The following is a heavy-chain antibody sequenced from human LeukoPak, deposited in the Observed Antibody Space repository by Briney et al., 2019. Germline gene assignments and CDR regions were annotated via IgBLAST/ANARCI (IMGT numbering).Heavy chain of an antibody. CDR2: IYYSGST. Sequence: SETLSLTCTVSGGSISSSSYYWGWIREPPGKGLEWIGSIYYSGSTYYNLSLKSRVTISVDTSKNQFSLKLSSVTAADTAVYYCARRGSGYDYWGQGTLVTVSS. J-gene: IGHJ4*02. CDR1: GGSISSSSYY. CDR3: ARRGSGYDY. V-gene: IGHV4-39*07. D-gene: IGHD5-12*01.